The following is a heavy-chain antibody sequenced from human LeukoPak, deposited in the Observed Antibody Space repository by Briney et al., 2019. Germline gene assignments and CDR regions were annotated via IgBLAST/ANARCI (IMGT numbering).Heavy chain of an antibody. D-gene: IGHD2-2*01. CDR3: ARYATAVPAAVSWFDP. J-gene: IGHJ5*02. V-gene: IGHV4-59*11. CDR2: IYYSGST. CDR1: GGSISSHY. Sequence: SETLSLTCTVSGGSISSHYWSWIRQPPGKGMEWIGYIYYSGSTNYNPSLTSRVTISVDTSKNQFSLKLSSVTAADTAVYYCARYATAVPAAVSWFDPWGQGTLVTVSS.